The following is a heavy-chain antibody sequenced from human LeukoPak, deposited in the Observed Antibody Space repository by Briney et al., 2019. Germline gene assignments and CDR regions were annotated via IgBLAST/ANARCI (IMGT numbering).Heavy chain of an antibody. D-gene: IGHD3-10*01. CDR2: INHSGIN. Sequence: PSETLSLTCAFYGGSFSGYSLTWIRQPPGKGLEWIGEINHSGINHFNPSLKSRVTISADTSKKQVFLNLSSVTAADTAVYFCARDLSGSLYFDYWGQGVLVTVSS. CDR1: GGSFSGYS. J-gene: IGHJ4*02. CDR3: ARDLSGSLYFDY. V-gene: IGHV4-34*01.